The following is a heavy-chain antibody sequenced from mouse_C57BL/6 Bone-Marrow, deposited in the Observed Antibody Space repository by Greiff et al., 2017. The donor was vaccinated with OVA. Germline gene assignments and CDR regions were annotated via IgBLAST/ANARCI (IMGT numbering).Heavy chain of an antibody. Sequence: VQLQQSGPVLVKPGASVKMSCKASGYTFTDYYMNWVKQSHGKSLEWIGVINPYNGGTSYNQKFKGKATLTVDKSSSTAYMELNSLTSEDSAFYDCEGGYYYVSSYGDYYAMDYWGQGTSVTVSS. CDR3: EGGYYYVSSYGDYYAMDY. V-gene: IGHV1-19*01. CDR2: INPYNGGT. D-gene: IGHD1-1*01. CDR1: GYTFTDYY. J-gene: IGHJ4*01.